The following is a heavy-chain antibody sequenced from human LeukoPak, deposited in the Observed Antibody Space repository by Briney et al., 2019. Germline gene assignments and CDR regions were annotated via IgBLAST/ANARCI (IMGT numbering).Heavy chain of an antibody. CDR2: IIPIFGTA. CDR3: ARVASDYWFDP. V-gene: IGHV1-69*01. J-gene: IGHJ5*02. D-gene: IGHD5-12*01. CDR1: GFTFSSYA. Sequence: GRSLRLSCAASGFTFSSYAISWVRQAPGQGLEWMGGIIPIFGTANYAQKFQGRVTITADESTSTAYMELSSLRSEDTAVYYCARVASDYWFDPWGQGTLVTVSS.